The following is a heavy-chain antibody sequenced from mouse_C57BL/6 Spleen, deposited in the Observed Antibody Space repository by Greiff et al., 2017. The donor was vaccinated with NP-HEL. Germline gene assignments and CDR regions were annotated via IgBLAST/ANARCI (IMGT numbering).Heavy chain of an antibody. Sequence: VQLQQSGPGLVQPSQSLSITCTVSGFSLTSYGVHWVRQSPGKGLEWLGVIWSGGSTDYNAAFISRLSISKDNSKSQVFFKMNSLQADDTDIYYCARKGYYEDAMDYWGQGTSVTVSS. J-gene: IGHJ4*01. V-gene: IGHV2-2*01. CDR2: IWSGGST. D-gene: IGHD2-3*01. CDR3: ARKGYYEDAMDY. CDR1: GFSLTSYG.